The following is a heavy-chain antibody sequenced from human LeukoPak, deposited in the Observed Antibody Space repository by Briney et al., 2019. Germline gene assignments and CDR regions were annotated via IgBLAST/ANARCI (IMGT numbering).Heavy chain of an antibody. CDR3: ARVGGDYGDYGCY. J-gene: IGHJ4*02. CDR1: GGSFSGYY. D-gene: IGHD4-17*01. CDR2: INHSGST. V-gene: IGHV4-34*01. Sequence: SETLSLTCAVYGGSFSGYYWSWIRQPPGKGLEWIGEINHSGSTNYNPSLKSRVTISVDTSKNQFSLKLSSVTAADTAVYYCARVGGDYGDYGCYWGQGTLVTVSS.